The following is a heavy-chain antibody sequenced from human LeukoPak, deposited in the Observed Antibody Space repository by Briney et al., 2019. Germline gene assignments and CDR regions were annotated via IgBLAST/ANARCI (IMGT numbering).Heavy chain of an antibody. V-gene: IGHV6-1*01. CDR1: GDTVSSNSAA. CDR2: TYYRAKWYS. Sequence: SQTLSLTCAISGDTVSSNSAAWNWIRQSPSRGLEWLGRTYYRAKWYSDYEASVRSRITINPDTSKNQFSLHLNSVTPEDTAIYYCAREWVDVVAGTADAFDVWGQGTMVTVSS. D-gene: IGHD6-19*01. J-gene: IGHJ3*01. CDR3: AREWVDVVAGTADAFDV.